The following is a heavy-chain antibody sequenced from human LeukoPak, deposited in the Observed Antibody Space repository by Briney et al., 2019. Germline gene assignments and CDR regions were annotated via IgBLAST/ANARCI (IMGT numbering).Heavy chain of an antibody. CDR2: IYYSGST. CDR3: ARVFPLAVNDGFDI. J-gene: IGHJ3*02. CDR1: GGSISSYY. D-gene: IGHD2-21*01. V-gene: IGHV4-4*07. Sequence: SETLSLTCTVSGGSISSYYWSWIRQPAGKGLEWIGRIYYSGSTDYNPSLKSRVTMSVDRSKNQFSPKLSSVTAADTAVYYCARVFPLAVNDGFDIWGQGTKVTVSS.